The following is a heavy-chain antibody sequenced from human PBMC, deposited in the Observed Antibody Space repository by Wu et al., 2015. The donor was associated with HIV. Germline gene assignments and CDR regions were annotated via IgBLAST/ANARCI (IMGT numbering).Heavy chain of an antibody. D-gene: IGHD6-19*01. CDR1: GYTFTSYY. J-gene: IGHJ6*01. CDR3: ARDLEAVAPGRYYYYYYGMDV. CDR2: INPSGGST. V-gene: IGHV1-46*01. Sequence: QVQLVQSGAEVKKPGASVKVSCKASGYTFTSYYMHWVRQAPGQGLEWMGIINPSGGSTSYAQKFQGRVTMTRDTSTSTVYMELSSLRSEDTAVYYCARDLEAVAPGRYYYYYYGMDVVGPKGPRSPSPQ.